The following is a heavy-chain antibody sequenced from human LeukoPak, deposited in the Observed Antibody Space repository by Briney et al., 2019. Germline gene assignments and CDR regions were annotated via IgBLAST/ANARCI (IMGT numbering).Heavy chain of an antibody. Sequence: GGSLRLSCAASGFTFSRDAMSWGRQAPGEGLEWGSGISGSGSGGSTYYAGSVKGHFTISRDNSKNTLYLQMNDLTIEDTAIYYCAKRYSDGGCDPWGQGTLVTVSS. CDR1: GFTFSRDA. J-gene: IGHJ5*02. CDR2: ISGSGSGGST. CDR3: AKRYSDGGCDP. V-gene: IGHV3-23*01. D-gene: IGHD3-10*01.